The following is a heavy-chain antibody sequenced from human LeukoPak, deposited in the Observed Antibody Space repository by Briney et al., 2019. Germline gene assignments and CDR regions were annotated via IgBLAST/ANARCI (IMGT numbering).Heavy chain of an antibody. CDR1: GGSLNTYY. J-gene: IGHJ4*02. Sequence: PSEALSLTCTVSGGSLNTYYWSWIRQPPGKGLDWIGYISYSGNTNYNSSLKSRITMSVDTSRNQFSLRLSSVTAADTAVYYCARLSSGFYFDYWGQGTLVTVSS. CDR3: ARLSSGFYFDY. CDR2: ISYSGNT. V-gene: IGHV4-59*01. D-gene: IGHD3-22*01.